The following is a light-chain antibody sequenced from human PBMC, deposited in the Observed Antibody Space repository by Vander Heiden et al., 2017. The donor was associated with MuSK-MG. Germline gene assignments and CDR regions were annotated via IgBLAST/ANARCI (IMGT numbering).Light chain of an antibody. Sequence: DIQMTQSPSSLSASVGDRVTITCQASQDISNYLNWYQQKPGKAPKLLIYDASNLETGVPSRFSGSGSGTDFTFTIMSLQPEDLATYYCQQDDNLPRTFGGWTKVELK. CDR3: QQDDNLPRT. CDR2: DAS. CDR1: QDISNY. J-gene: IGKJ4*01. V-gene: IGKV1-33*01.